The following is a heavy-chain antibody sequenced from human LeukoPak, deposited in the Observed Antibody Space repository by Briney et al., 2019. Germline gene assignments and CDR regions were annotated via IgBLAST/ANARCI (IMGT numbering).Heavy chain of an antibody. Sequence: EPSETLSLTCTVSGGSISSSYWTWIRQPPGKGLEWIGYIHSSGSTSYNPSLKSRVTISLDTSKNQFSLKLSSVTAADTAVYYCARDDGSSMTNNINCYVHWGQGTLVTVSS. V-gene: IGHV4-59*01. J-gene: IGHJ4*02. D-gene: IGHD5-24*01. CDR3: ARDDGSSMTNNINCYVH. CDR2: IHSSGST. CDR1: GGSISSSY.